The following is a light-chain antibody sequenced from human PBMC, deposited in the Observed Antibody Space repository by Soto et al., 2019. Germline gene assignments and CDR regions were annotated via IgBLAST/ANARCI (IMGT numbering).Light chain of an antibody. V-gene: IGKV3-20*01. Sequence: EIVLMQSPGILSLSPGERATLSCRASQSVSSSYLAWYQQKPGQAPRLLIYGASSRATGIPDRFSGRGSGTDFTLTISRLEPEDFAVYYCQQYGSSPQTFGQGTKLEIK. CDR2: GAS. CDR1: QSVSSSY. J-gene: IGKJ2*01. CDR3: QQYGSSPQT.